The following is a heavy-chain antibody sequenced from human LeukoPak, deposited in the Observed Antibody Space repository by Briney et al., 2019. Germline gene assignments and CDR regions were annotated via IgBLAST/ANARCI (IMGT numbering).Heavy chain of an antibody. Sequence: SETLSLTCTVSGDSISSYYWSWIRQPPGKGLEWIGYIYYSGSTNYNPSLKSRVTISVDTSKNQFSLKLSSVTAADTAVYYCARASPTAMVNPWYLDLWGRGTLVTVSS. J-gene: IGHJ2*01. CDR2: IYYSGST. V-gene: IGHV4-59*01. D-gene: IGHD5-18*01. CDR1: GDSISSYY. CDR3: ARASPTAMVNPWYLDL.